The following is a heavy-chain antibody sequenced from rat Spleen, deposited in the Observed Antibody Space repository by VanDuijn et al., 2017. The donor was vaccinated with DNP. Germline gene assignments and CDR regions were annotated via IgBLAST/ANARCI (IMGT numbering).Heavy chain of an antibody. CDR1: GFTFSAYY. J-gene: IGHJ2*01. V-gene: IGHV5-25*01. CDR2: IGSPAYAP. Sequence: EVQLVESGGGLVQPGRSLKLSCAASGFTFSAYYMAWVRQAPAKGLEWVAYIGSPAYAPYSTDSVKGRFTISRDNAKSTLYLQMDSLRSEDTATYYCARHDYWGQGVMVTVSS. CDR3: ARHDY.